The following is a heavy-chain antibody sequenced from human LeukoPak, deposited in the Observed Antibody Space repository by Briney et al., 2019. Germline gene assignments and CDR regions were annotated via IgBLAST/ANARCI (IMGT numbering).Heavy chain of an antibody. CDR2: INSDGRST. J-gene: IGHJ6*02. V-gene: IGHV3-74*01. D-gene: IGHD3-10*01. CDR1: GFTFSSYW. CDR3: ARGSVLWFGELLTYYYYGMDV. Sequence: QAGGSLRLSCAASGFTFSSYWMHWVRPPPGKVMVWVSRINSDGRSTIYADSVKGRFTISRDNAKNTLYLQMNSLRAEDTAVYYCARGSVLWFGELLTYYYYGMDVWGQGTTVTVSS.